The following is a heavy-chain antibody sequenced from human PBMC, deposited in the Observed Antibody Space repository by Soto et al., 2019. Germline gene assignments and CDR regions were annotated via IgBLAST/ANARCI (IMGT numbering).Heavy chain of an antibody. CDR1: GFTFSSYA. Sequence: GGSLRLSCAASGFTFSSYAMHWVRQAPGKGLEWVAVISYDGSNKYYADSVKGRFTISRDNSKNTLYLQMNSLRAEDTAVYYCARDQGGYSYGFTPASYYYYGMDVWGQGTTVTSP. J-gene: IGHJ6*02. CDR3: ARDQGGYSYGFTPASYYYYGMDV. CDR2: ISYDGSNK. D-gene: IGHD5-18*01. V-gene: IGHV3-30-3*01.